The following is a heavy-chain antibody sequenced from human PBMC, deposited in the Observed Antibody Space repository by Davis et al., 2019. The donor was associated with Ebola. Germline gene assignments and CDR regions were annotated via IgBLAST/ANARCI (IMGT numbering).Heavy chain of an antibody. CDR1: GGSFSGYY. J-gene: IGHJ3*02. D-gene: IGHD3-22*01. CDR3: ARTLTNPPQIVVVAAAFDI. V-gene: IGHV4-30-4*08. CDR2: IYYSGST. Sequence: SETLSLTCAVYGGSFSGYYWSWIRQHPGKGLEWIGYIYYSGSTYYNPSLKSRVTISVDTSKNQFSLKLSSVTAADTAVYYCARTLTNPPQIVVVAAAFDIWGQGTMVTVSS.